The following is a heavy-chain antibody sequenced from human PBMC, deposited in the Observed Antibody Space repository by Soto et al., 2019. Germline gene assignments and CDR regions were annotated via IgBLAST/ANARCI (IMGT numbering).Heavy chain of an antibody. CDR2: ISSSSSTI. CDR3: ARDVWQLTRGGYFDY. CDR1: GFTFSSYS. J-gene: IGHJ4*02. V-gene: IGHV3-48*02. D-gene: IGHD6-6*01. Sequence: GGSLRLSCAASGFTFSSYSMNWVRQAPGKGLEWVSYISSSSSTIYYAGSVKGRFTIARDNAKNSLYLQMNSLRDEDTAVYCCARDVWQLTRGGYFDYWGQGTLVTVSS.